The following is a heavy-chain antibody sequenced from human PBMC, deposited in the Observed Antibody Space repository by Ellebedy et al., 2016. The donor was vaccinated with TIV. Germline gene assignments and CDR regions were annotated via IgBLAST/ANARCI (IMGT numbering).Heavy chain of an antibody. V-gene: IGHV1-2*02. J-gene: IGHJ4*02. CDR2: INPNSGDT. Sequence: ASVKVSXXASGYTFTNYDINWVRQATGQGLEWMGWINPNSGDTNYAQKFQGRVIMTRDTSTSTAYMDLSRLRPDDTAVYYCARWGDDYSNAYYFDHWGQGTPVTVSS. CDR3: ARWGDDYSNAYYFDH. D-gene: IGHD4-11*01. CDR1: GYTFTNYD.